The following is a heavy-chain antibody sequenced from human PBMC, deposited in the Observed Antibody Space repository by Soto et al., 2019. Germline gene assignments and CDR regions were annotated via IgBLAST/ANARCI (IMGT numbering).Heavy chain of an antibody. J-gene: IGHJ5*02. CDR2: INPNSGGT. CDR1: GYTFTGYY. Sequence: QVQLVQSGGEVKKPGASVKVSCKASGYTFTGYYMHWVRQAPGQGLEWMGWINPNSGGTNYAQKFQGRVTMTRDTSISTAYMELSRLRSDDTAVYYCARLMGSSSWSPTRGEAGGWFDPWGQGTLVTVSS. CDR3: ARLMGSSSWSPTRGEAGGWFDP. D-gene: IGHD6-13*01. V-gene: IGHV1-2*02.